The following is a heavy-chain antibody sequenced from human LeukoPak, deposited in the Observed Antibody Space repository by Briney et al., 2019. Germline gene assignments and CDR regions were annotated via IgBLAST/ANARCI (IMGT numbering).Heavy chain of an antibody. D-gene: IGHD6-19*01. Sequence: RESGPALVKATQTLTLTCTFSGFSLSTSGMCVSWIRQPPGKALEWLARIDWDDDKYYSASLRTRLTISKDTSQNQVVLKMTHMDPVDTATYYCARIISGWEAIDYWGQGTLVTVSS. V-gene: IGHV2-70*11. CDR3: ARIISGWEAIDY. J-gene: IGHJ4*02. CDR2: IDWDDDK. CDR1: GFSLSTSGMC.